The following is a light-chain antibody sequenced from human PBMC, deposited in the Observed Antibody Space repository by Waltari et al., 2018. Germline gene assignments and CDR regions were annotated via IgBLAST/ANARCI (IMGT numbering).Light chain of an antibody. Sequence: DIQMTQSPSSLSASVGDRVTITCRASQGIGNYLAWFQQKPGESPKCLIYGASNWQSGVSSKFSGSGSGTDFTLTISSLQPEDFATYYCQQYRTYPRTFGQGTRVQIK. J-gene: IGKJ1*01. CDR1: QGIGNY. CDR3: QQYRTYPRT. V-gene: IGKV1-16*02. CDR2: GAS.